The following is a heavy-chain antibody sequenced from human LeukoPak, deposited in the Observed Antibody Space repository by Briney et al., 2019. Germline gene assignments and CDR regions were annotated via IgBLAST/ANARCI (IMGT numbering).Heavy chain of an antibody. D-gene: IGHD3-22*01. J-gene: IGHJ4*02. CDR1: GFTFSNYA. V-gene: IGHV3-23*01. Sequence: GGSLRLSCAASGFTFSNYAMTWVRQAPGKGLEWVSTIVGSGATTYYADSVKGRFTISRDNSKNTLYLQMNSLRAEDTAVYYCAKGYYDSSGYYFDDWGQGTLVTVSS. CDR3: AKGYYDSSGYYFDD. CDR2: IVGSGATT.